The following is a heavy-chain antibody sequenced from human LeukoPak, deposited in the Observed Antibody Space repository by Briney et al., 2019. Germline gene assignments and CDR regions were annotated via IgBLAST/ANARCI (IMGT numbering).Heavy chain of an antibody. CDR2: INHSGST. CDR3: ARLEDYYDSSGITGNYFDY. Sequence: SETLSLTCAVYGGSFSGYYWSWIRQPPGKGLEWIGEINHSGSTNYNPSLKSRVTISVDTSKNQFSLKLSSVTAADTAVYYCARLEDYYDSSGITGNYFDYWGQGTLVTVSS. J-gene: IGHJ4*02. D-gene: IGHD3-22*01. V-gene: IGHV4-34*01. CDR1: GGSFSGYY.